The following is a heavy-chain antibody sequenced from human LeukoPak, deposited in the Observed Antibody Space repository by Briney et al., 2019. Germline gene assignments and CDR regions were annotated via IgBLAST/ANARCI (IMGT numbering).Heavy chain of an antibody. CDR3: AKDRLWNSLDS. D-gene: IGHD1-7*01. CDR2: INTDGSRT. J-gene: IGHJ4*02. V-gene: IGHV3-74*01. CDR1: GFTFSSNW. Sequence: GGSLRLSCAASGFTFSSNWMNWVRQAPGKGLVWVSRINTDGSRTDYADSVKGRFTVSRDNAKNTLYLQMNSLQNEDTAVCYCAKDRLWNSLDSWGQGTLVTVSS.